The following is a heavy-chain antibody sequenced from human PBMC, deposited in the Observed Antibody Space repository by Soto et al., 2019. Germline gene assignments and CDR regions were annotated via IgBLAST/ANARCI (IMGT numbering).Heavy chain of an antibody. Sequence: QVQLVQSGAEVKKPGSSVKVSCKASGGTFNSYAINWVRQAPGQGLEWMGGIIPIFGTTNNAQKFQGRVTITADESTSTAYMKLSSLRSEDTAVYYCARSLGAYCGGDSYSGMDVWGQGTTVTVSS. J-gene: IGHJ6*02. CDR2: IIPIFGTT. V-gene: IGHV1-69*12. CDR3: ARSLGAYCGGDSYSGMDV. D-gene: IGHD2-21*02. CDR1: GGTFNSYA.